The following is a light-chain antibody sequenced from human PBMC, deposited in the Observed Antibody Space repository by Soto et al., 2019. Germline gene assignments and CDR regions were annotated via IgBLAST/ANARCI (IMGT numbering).Light chain of an antibody. V-gene: IGLV2-14*01. Sequence: QSALTQPASVSGSPGQSSTISCTGTSSDVGGYNYVSWYQQHPGKAPKLMIYEVSNRPSGVSNRSSGSKSGNTASLTISGLQAEDEADYYCSSYTSSTFYAFGTGTKVTVL. CDR2: EVS. CDR1: SSDVGGYNY. CDR3: SSYTSSTFYA. J-gene: IGLJ1*01.